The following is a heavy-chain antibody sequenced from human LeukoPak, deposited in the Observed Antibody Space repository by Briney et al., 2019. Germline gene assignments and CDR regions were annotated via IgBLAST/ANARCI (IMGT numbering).Heavy chain of an antibody. CDR1: GYTFTIYG. D-gene: IGHD5-12*01. V-gene: IGHV1-18*01. CDR3: ARSVDIVATMVRGGYYYYGMDV. CDR2: ISAYSGNT. J-gene: IGHJ6*02. Sequence: ASVKVSCKASGYTFTIYGISWVRQAPGQGLEWMGWISAYSGNTHYAQKLQGRVTMTTDTSTSTAYMELRSLRSDDTAVYYCARSVDIVATMVRGGYYYYGMDVWGQGTTVTVSS.